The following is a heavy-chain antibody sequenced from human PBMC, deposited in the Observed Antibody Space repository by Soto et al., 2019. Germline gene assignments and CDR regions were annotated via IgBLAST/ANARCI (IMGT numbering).Heavy chain of an antibody. CDR2: ISGSGGTT. V-gene: IGHV3-23*01. J-gene: IGHJ6*02. D-gene: IGHD3-22*01. Sequence: EVQLLESGGGLVQPGGSLRLSCAASGFTFSSYSMIWFRQAPGKGLEWVSAISGSGGTTYYADSVKGRFTISRDNSKNTLYLQMNSLRAEGTAVYYCAKGGVGYYDSTGYYLYYYYGMDVWGQGTTVTVSS. CDR1: GFTFSSYS. CDR3: AKGGVGYYDSTGYYLYYYYGMDV.